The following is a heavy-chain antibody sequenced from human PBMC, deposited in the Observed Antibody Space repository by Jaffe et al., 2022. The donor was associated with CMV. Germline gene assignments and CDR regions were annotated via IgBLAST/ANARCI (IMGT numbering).Heavy chain of an antibody. CDR3: ARDGNCSGGSCLDGASRFYYYYMDV. D-gene: IGHD2-15*01. CDR1: GYTFTSYY. CDR2: INPSGGST. V-gene: IGHV1-46*01. Sequence: QVQLVQSGAEVKKPGASVKVSCKASGYTFTSYYMHWVRQAPGQGLEWMGIINPSGGSTSYAQKFQGRVTMTRDTSTSTVYMELSSLRSEDTAVYYCARDGNCSGGSCLDGASRFYYYYMDVWGKGTTVTVSS. J-gene: IGHJ6*03.